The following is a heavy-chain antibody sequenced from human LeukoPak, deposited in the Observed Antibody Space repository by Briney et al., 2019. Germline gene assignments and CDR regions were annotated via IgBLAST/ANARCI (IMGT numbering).Heavy chain of an antibody. CDR1: GFTFSSDW. D-gene: IGHD1-26*01. CDR3: ARGGAVGTTTVAFDI. Sequence: GGSVTLSCAASGFTFSSDWRHWRRQAPGKGLVWVSRINNDWSSTTYADSVKGRFTISRDNAKNTLYLQMNSLRAEDTAVYYCARGGAVGTTTVAFDIWGQGKMVTVSS. CDR2: INNDWSST. V-gene: IGHV3-74*01. J-gene: IGHJ3*02.